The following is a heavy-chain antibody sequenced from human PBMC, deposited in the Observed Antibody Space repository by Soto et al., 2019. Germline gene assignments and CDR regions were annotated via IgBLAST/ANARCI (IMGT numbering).Heavy chain of an antibody. CDR3: ARRAGAVPGRIDF. CDR2: IYYTGST. J-gene: IGHJ4*02. CDR1: GDSISSYY. Sequence: HVQLQESGPGLVKPSETLSLICTVSGDSISSYYWSWIRPPPGKGLEWIGFIYYTGSTNYTPSLKSRVTISVDTSKNQLSLKLSSVTAADTAVYYCARRAGAVPGRIDFWGQGTLVTVSS. D-gene: IGHD6-19*01. V-gene: IGHV4-59*08.